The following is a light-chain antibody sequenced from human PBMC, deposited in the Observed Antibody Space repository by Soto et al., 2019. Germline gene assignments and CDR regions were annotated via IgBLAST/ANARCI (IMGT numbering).Light chain of an antibody. CDR2: RAS. CDR3: QQYGSSLPRT. Sequence: DIQMTQSPSTLSASVGDRVTITCRASQSISSWLAWYQQKPGKAPKLLIYRASSLESGVPSRFSGSGSGTEFTLTISSLQPDDFAVYYCQQYGSSLPRTFGQGTKVETK. J-gene: IGKJ1*01. CDR1: QSISSW. V-gene: IGKV1-5*03.